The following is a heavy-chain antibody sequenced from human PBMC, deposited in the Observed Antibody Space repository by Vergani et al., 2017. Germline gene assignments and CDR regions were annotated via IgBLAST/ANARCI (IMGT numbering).Heavy chain of an antibody. J-gene: IGHJ6*03. D-gene: IGHD4-11*01. Sequence: QVQLQQWGGGLLKPSETLSLTCVVNGGFFTSYHWTWIRQSPGEGLEWVGDIDHTGRPDYNPSLKSRLTMSVEKSRNQFSLTLNSVTATDTAIYFCARVNTETNGHLYYYYYMDVWGQGAAVTVS. CDR1: GGFFTSYH. V-gene: IGHV4-34*01. CDR3: ARVNTETNGHLYYYYYMDV. CDR2: IDHTGRP.